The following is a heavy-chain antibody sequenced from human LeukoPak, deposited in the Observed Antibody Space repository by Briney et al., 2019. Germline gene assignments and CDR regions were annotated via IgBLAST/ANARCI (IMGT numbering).Heavy chain of an antibody. CDR1: GYSFTSYW. J-gene: IGHJ4*02. CDR2: IYPGDSDT. CDR3: ARGLEYDFWSGYQDY. V-gene: IGHV5-51*01. D-gene: IGHD3-3*01. Sequence: GESLKISCKGSGYSFTSYWIGWVRQMPGKGLEWMGNIYPGDSDTRYSPSFQGQVTISADKSISTAYLQWSSLKASDTAMYYCARGLEYDFWSGYQDYWGQGTLVTVSS.